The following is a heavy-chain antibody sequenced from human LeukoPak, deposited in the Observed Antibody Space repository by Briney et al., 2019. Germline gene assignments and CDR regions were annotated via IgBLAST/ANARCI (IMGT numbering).Heavy chain of an antibody. CDR2: ISGSGGST. V-gene: IGHV3-23*01. Sequence: GGSLRLSCAASGFTFSSYAMSWVRQAPGKVLEWVSAISGSGGSTYYADSVKGRFTISRDNSKNTLYLQMNSLRAEDTAVYYCAKFFTGEYVRAFDVWGQGTMVTVSS. J-gene: IGHJ3*01. CDR3: AKFFTGEYVRAFDV. CDR1: GFTFSSYA. D-gene: IGHD3-10*02.